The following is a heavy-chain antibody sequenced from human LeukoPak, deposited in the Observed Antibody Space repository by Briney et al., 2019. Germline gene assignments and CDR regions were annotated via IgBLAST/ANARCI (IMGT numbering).Heavy chain of an antibody. V-gene: IGHV3-48*01. Sequence: GGSLRLSCAASGFTFSSYGMTWVRQAPGKGLEWVSHISSSSSTIYYADSVKGRFTISRDNAKNSLYLQLNSLRAEDTAVYYCARAYSRWLRFGEYYFDYWGQGTLVTVSS. CDR3: ARAYSRWLRFGEYYFDY. CDR2: ISSSSSTI. CDR1: GFTFSSYG. J-gene: IGHJ4*02. D-gene: IGHD5-12*01.